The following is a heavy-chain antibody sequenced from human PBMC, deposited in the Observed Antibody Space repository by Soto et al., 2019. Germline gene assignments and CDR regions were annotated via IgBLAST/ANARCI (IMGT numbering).Heavy chain of an antibody. D-gene: IGHD3-3*01. CDR1: GYTFTSYG. V-gene: IGHV1-18*01. CDR3: ARVTYDFWSGYPTYFDY. CDR2: ISAYNGNT. J-gene: IGHJ4*02. Sequence: ASVKVSCKASGYTFTSYGISWARQAPGQGLEWMGWISAYNGNTNYAQKLQGRATMTTDTSTSTAYMELRSLRSDDTAVYYCARVTYDFWSGYPTYFDYWGQGTLVTVSS.